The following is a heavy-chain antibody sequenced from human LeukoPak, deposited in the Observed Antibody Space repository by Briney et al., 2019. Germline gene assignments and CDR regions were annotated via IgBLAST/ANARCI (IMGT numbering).Heavy chain of an antibody. Sequence: GASVKVSCKASGYTFTSYDINWVRQATGQGLEWMGWMNPNSGNTGYAQKFQGRVTMTRDTSTSTAYMELRSLRSDDTAVYYCARDTEDYYYYYGMDVWGQGTTVTVSS. CDR2: MNPNSGNT. D-gene: IGHD2-2*02. V-gene: IGHV1-8*02. CDR3: ARDTEDYYYYYGMDV. J-gene: IGHJ6*02. CDR1: GYTFTSYD.